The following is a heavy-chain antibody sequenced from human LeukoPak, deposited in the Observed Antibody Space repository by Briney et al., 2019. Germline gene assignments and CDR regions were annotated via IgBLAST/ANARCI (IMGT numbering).Heavy chain of an antibody. J-gene: IGHJ4*02. V-gene: IGHV3-53*01. CDR2: VYTGGST. CDR3: ATSPASSCLDY. CDR1: GFTVSTNY. D-gene: IGHD6-13*01. Sequence: GGSLRLSCAASGFTVSTNYMSWVRQGPGKGLEWISVVYTGGSTYYADSVKGRFTISRDNSKNTLYLQMNSLRAEDTAVYYCATSPASSCLDYWGQGTLVTVSS.